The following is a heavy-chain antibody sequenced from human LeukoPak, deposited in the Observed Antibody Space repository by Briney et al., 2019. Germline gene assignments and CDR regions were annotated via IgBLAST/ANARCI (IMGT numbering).Heavy chain of an antibody. J-gene: IGHJ3*02. V-gene: IGHV4-39*07. CDR1: GGSISSSSYY. CDR2: IYYSGST. D-gene: IGHD2-15*01. Sequence: SETLSLTCTVSGGSISSSSYYWGWIRQPPGTGLEWIGSIYYSGSTYYNPSLKSRVTISVDTSKNQFSLKLSSVTAADTAVYYCAREYCSGGSCYSTGDAFDIWGQGTMVTVSS. CDR3: AREYCSGGSCYSTGDAFDI.